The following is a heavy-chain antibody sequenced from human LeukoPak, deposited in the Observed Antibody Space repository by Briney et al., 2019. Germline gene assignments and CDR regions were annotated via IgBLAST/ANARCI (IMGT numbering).Heavy chain of an antibody. D-gene: IGHD2-15*01. CDR2: IYTSEST. CDR1: GYSISRGYY. CDR3: ARGIVVVAQLGYYYYYMDV. Sequence: SETLSLTCTVSGYSISRGYYWGSIRQPAGKGLEWIGRIYTSESTNYNPSLKSRVTISVDTSKNQLSLKLSSVTAADTAVYYCARGIVVVAQLGYYYYYMDVLGKGTTVTISS. V-gene: IGHV4-61*02. J-gene: IGHJ6*03.